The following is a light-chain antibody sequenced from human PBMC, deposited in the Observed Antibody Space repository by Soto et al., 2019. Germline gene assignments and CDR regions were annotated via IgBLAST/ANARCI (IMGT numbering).Light chain of an antibody. J-gene: IGLJ1*01. CDR1: SSNVGSNT. Sequence: HSVLTQPPSASGTPGQRVTISCSGSSSNVGSNTVNWYQQLPGTAPKLLIYSNNQRPSGVPDRFSGSKSGTSASLAISGLQSEDEDDYYCAAWDDSLNGRYVFGTGTKLTVL. CDR2: SNN. CDR3: AAWDDSLNGRYV. V-gene: IGLV1-44*01.